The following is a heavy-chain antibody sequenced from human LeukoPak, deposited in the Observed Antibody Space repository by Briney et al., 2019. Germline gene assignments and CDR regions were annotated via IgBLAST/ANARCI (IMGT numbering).Heavy chain of an antibody. J-gene: IGHJ4*02. D-gene: IGHD3-10*01. V-gene: IGHV1-18*01. Sequence: GASVKVSCKASGYTFTSYGISWVRQAPGQGLEWMGWISAYNGNTNNAQKLQGRVTMTTDTSTSTAYMDLRSLRSDDTAVYYCAREAWFGELSYFDYWGQGTLVTVSS. CDR1: GYTFTSYG. CDR3: AREAWFGELSYFDY. CDR2: ISAYNGNT.